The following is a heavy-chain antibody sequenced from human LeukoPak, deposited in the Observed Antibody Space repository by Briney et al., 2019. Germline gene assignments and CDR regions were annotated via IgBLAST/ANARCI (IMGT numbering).Heavy chain of an antibody. J-gene: IGHJ4*02. V-gene: IGHV3-33*06. D-gene: IGHD1-14*01. CDR3: AKSNTESQTTVGN. Sequence: GGSLRLSCAASGFTFNTYGMHWVRQAPGKGLEWIAVVWSDGNNRFYADSVEGRFTISRDNSKNTLYLQMNSLRAEDTAVYYCAKSNTESQTTVGNWGQGTLVSVSS. CDR2: VWSDGNNR. CDR1: GFTFNTYG.